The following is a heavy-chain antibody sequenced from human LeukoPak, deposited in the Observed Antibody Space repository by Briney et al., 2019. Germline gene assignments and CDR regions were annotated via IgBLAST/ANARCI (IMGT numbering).Heavy chain of an antibody. D-gene: IGHD3-10*01. J-gene: IGHJ4*02. Sequence: PGGSLRLSCAASGFTFSSYPMHWVRQAPGKGLEWVAVISYDGNTKYYADSVQGRFTISRDNSRNTLYLQMNSLRPEDTAVYSCAGDYRSYYFDYWGQGTLVTVSS. CDR2: ISYDGNTK. CDR3: AGDYRSYYFDY. CDR1: GFTFSSYP. V-gene: IGHV3-30-3*01.